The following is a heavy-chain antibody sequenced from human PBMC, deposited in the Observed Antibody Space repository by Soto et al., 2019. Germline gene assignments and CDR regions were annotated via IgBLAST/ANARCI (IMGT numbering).Heavy chain of an antibody. J-gene: IGHJ5*02. CDR1: GGSISSGDYY. CDR3: AREYIIVATINGLTQASANWFDP. Sequence: QVQLQESGPGLVKPSQTLSLTCTVSGGSISSGDYYWSWIRPPPGKGLEWIGYIFYSVSLYYNPSLKSRLTISVHTSKNQFSRKLSSVTAADTAVYYCAREYIIVATINGLTQASANWFDPWGQGTLVTFSA. V-gene: IGHV4-30-4*01. D-gene: IGHD5-12*01. CDR2: IFYSVSL.